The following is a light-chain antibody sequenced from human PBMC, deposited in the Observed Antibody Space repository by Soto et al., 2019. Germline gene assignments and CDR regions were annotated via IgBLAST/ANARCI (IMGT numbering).Light chain of an antibody. V-gene: IGLV1-51*01. CDR2: DNN. J-gene: IGLJ2*01. CDR1: SSNIGNNY. Sequence: QAVVTPAPSVSAAPGQKVTISCSGSSSNIGNNYVSWYQQLPGTAPKLLIYDNNKRPSGIPDRFSGSKSGTSATLGITGRQTGDEADYYCGTWDSSLSAVVFGGGTKLTVL. CDR3: GTWDSSLSAVV.